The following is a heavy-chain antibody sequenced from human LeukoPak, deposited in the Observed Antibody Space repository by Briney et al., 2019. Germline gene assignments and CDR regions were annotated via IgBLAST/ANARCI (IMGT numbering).Heavy chain of an antibody. D-gene: IGHD1-26*01. CDR3: ARDRHGYSGTDY. CDR1: GASVSSGTYF. J-gene: IGHJ4*02. CDR2: ISNRGST. V-gene: IGHV4-61*01. Sequence: SETLSLTCTVSGASVSSGTYFWSWIRQPPGKGLEGSGYISNRGSTNYNPSLKSRVTISADTSKNQFSLKLSSVTAADTAVYYCARDRHGYSGTDYWGQGTLVTVSS.